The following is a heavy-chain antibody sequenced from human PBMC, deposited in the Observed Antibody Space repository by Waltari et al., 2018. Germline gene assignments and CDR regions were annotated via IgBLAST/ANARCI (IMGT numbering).Heavy chain of an antibody. CDR1: GGSFSGYY. D-gene: IGHD6-19*01. CDR3: ARGPSSSGWFDY. Sequence: QVQLQQWGAGLLKPSETLSLTCAVYGGSFSGYYWSWIRQPPGKGLEWIGEINHSGSTNYNPSLKSRVTISVDTSKNQFSLKLSSVTAADTAVYYWARGPSSSGWFDYWGQGTLVTVSS. CDR2: INHSGST. V-gene: IGHV4-34*01. J-gene: IGHJ4*02.